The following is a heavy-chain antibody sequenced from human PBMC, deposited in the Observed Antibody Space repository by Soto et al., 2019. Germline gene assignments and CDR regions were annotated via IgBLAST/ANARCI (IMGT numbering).Heavy chain of an antibody. CDR2: INCDGSNK. Sequence: PGGSLRLSCAASGFTFGIYAMNWVRQAPGKGLEWMSYINCDGSNKYYADSVKGRFTISRDNSKNTLYLQMNSLRAEDTAVYYCARVRRFLEWLLPTPYYYYGMDVWGQGTTVTVSS. CDR1: GFTFGIYA. J-gene: IGHJ6*02. V-gene: IGHV3-30*04. D-gene: IGHD3-3*01. CDR3: ARVRRFLEWLLPTPYYYYGMDV.